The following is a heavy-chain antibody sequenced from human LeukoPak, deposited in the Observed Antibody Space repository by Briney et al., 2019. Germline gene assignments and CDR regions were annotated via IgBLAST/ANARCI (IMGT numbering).Heavy chain of an antibody. Sequence: GGSLRLSCAASGFTFSSYEMNWVRQAPGKGLEWVSYISSSGSTIYYADSVKGRFIISRDNAKNSLYLQMNSLRAEDTAVYYCARDSDYYGSGSHRDAFDIWGQGTMVTVSS. J-gene: IGHJ3*02. D-gene: IGHD3-10*01. CDR2: ISSSGSTI. V-gene: IGHV3-48*03. CDR3: ARDSDYYGSGSHRDAFDI. CDR1: GFTFSSYE.